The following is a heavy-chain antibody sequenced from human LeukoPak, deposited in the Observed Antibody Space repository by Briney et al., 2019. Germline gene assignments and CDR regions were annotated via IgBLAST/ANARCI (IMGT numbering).Heavy chain of an antibody. J-gene: IGHJ4*02. CDR2: ISNSGGST. D-gene: IGHD3-16*02. Sequence: GGSLRLSCAASGFTFSSYAMSWVRQAPGKGLEWVSAISNSGGSTYYADSVKGRFTISRDNAENTLYLQMNSLRAEDTAVYYCARGTAGYHSSYFDYWGQGTLVTVSS. CDR1: GFTFSSYA. V-gene: IGHV3-23*01. CDR3: ARGTAGYHSSYFDY.